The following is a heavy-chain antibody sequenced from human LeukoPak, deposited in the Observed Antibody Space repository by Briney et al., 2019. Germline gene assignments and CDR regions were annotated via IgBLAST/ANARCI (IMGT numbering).Heavy chain of an antibody. D-gene: IGHD1-26*01. CDR1: GGSISSYY. Sequence: SGTLSLTCTVSGGSISSYYWSWIRQPPGKGLEWIGYIYYSGSTNYNPSLKSRVTISVDTSKNQFSLKLSSVTAADTAVYYCARDRLVGATFYYYYYMDVWGKGTTVAVSS. J-gene: IGHJ6*03. V-gene: IGHV4-59*01. CDR3: ARDRLVGATFYYYYYMDV. CDR2: IYYSGST.